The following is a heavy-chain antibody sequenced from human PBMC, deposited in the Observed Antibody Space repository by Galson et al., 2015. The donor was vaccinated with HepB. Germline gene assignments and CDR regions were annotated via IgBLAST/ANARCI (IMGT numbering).Heavy chain of an antibody. CDR3: ARRWRYAFDL. J-gene: IGHJ3*01. CDR2: IKEDGSEK. D-gene: IGHD2-15*01. V-gene: IGHV3-7*03. CDR1: GFTFSNSW. Sequence: SLRLSCAASGFTFSNSWMHWVRQAPGKGLEWVANIKEDGSEKYYVDSVKGRFTISRDNAKSSLYLEMNSLTAEDTAVYYCARRWRYAFDLWGQGTMVTVSS.